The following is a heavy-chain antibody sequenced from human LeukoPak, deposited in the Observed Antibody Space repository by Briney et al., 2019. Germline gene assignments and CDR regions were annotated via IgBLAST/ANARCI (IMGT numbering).Heavy chain of an antibody. CDR3: AKYRGSGWYFDY. J-gene: IGHJ4*02. Sequence: GGSLRLSCAASGFTFSSYAMSWVRQAPGKGLEWVSTISSSDSTYYADSVKGRFTISRDNSKNTLYLQMNSLRAEDTAVYNCAKYRGSGWYFDYWGQGTLVTVSS. CDR2: ISSSDST. CDR1: GFTFSSYA. D-gene: IGHD6-19*01. V-gene: IGHV3-23*01.